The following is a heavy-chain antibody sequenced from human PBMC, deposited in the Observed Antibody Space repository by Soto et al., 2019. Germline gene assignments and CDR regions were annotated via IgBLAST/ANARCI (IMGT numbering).Heavy chain of an antibody. CDR1: GDSVSSNSAS. CDR2: TYYRSKWYN. V-gene: IGHV6-1*01. J-gene: IGHJ4*02. Sequence: SQTLSLTCAISGDSVSSNSASWNLIRQSPSRGLEWLGRTYYRSKWYNDYAVSVKSRITINPDTSKNQFSLQLNSVTPEDTAVYYCARDPYLAAADYFDYWGQGTLVTVSS. D-gene: IGHD6-13*01. CDR3: ARDPYLAAADYFDY.